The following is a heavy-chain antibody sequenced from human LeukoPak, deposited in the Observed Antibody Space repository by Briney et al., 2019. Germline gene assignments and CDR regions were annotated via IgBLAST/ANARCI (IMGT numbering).Heavy chain of an antibody. CDR2: ISGTGGST. D-gene: IGHD3-10*01. V-gene: IGHV3-23*01. Sequence: PGGSLRLSCAASGFTFSTYAMTWVRQAPGKGLEWVSLISGTGGSTYYADSVKGRFTISRDNSKNTLYLQMNSLRAEDTAVYYCARETYYYGSGSYSYMDVWGKGTTVTISS. CDR3: ARETYYYGSGSYSYMDV. J-gene: IGHJ6*03. CDR1: GFTFSTYA.